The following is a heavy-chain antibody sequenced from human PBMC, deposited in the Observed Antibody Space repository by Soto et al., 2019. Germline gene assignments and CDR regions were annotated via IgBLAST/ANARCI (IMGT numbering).Heavy chain of an antibody. J-gene: IGHJ4*02. CDR3: AKVPTPGKAVAVNLDY. CDR1: GFTFSSYA. Sequence: EVQLLESGGGLVQPGGSLRLSCAASGFTFSSYAMSWVRQAPGKGLEWVSAISGSGGSTYYADSVKGRFTISRDNSKNTLYLQMNSLRAEDTAVYYCAKVPTPGKAVAVNLDYWGQGTLVTVSS. CDR2: ISGSGGST. V-gene: IGHV3-23*01. D-gene: IGHD6-19*01.